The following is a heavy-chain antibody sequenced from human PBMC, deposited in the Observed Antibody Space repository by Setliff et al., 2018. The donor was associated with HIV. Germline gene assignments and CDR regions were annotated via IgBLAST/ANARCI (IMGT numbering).Heavy chain of an antibody. D-gene: IGHD3-16*02. J-gene: IGHJ4*02. V-gene: IGHV3-30*01. CDR2: ISYDGSNE. CDR3: ASSPSWGTYRYGLDY. CDR1: GFTFSSYA. Sequence: GGSLRLSCAASGFTFSSYAMHWVRQAPGKGLEWVAVISYDGSNEYYADSVKGRFTISRDNSKNTVYLQMNSLRPEDTAVYYCASSPSWGTYRYGLDYWGQGTLVTVSS.